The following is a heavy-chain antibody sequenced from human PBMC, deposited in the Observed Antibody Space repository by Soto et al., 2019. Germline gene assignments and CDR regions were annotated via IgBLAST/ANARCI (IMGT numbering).Heavy chain of an antibody. D-gene: IGHD3-22*01. CDR1: GGTFSRYA. Sequence: SVKFSCKASGGTFSRYAISWVRQAPGQGLEWMGGIIPMFGTANYAQKFQGRVTITAVESTSTAYMELSSLRSEDTAVYYCARQFDYESSGYYYPYWGQGTPVTVSS. CDR3: ARQFDYESSGYYYPY. V-gene: IGHV1-69*01. CDR2: IIPMFGTA. J-gene: IGHJ4*02.